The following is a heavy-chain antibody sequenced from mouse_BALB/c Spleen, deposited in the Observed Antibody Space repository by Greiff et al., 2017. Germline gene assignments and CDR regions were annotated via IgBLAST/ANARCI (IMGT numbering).Heavy chain of an antibody. CDR1: GFTFSNYW. CDR2: IRLKSNNYAT. J-gene: IGHJ1*01. Sequence: EVKVVESGGGLVQPGGSMKLSCVASGFTFSNYWMNWVRQSPEKGLEWVAEIRLKSNNYATHYAESVQGRFTISRDDSKSSVYLQMNNLRAEDTGIYYCTRCPYYYGSSPYWYFDVWGAGTTVTVSS. CDR3: TRCPYYYGSSPYWYFDV. V-gene: IGHV6-6*02. D-gene: IGHD1-1*01.